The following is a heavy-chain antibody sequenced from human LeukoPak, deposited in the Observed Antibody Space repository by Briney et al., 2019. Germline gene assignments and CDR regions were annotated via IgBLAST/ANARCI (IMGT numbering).Heavy chain of an antibody. CDR2: IYHSGST. CDR3: ARWMYNWNDHNAFDI. Sequence: PSETLSLTCAVSGGSISSSNWWSWVRQPPGKGLEWIGEIYHSGSTNYNPSLKSRVTISVDKSKNQFSLKLSSVTAADTAVYYCARWMYNWNDHNAFDIWGQGTMVTVSS. D-gene: IGHD1-20*01. V-gene: IGHV4-4*02. CDR1: GGSISSSNW. J-gene: IGHJ3*02.